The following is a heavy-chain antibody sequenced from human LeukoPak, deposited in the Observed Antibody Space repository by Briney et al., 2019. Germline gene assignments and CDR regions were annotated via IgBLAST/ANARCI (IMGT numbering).Heavy chain of an antibody. CDR1: GFTFSSKA. CDR3: SRLVAARTPYYFAY. V-gene: IGHV3-23*01. J-gene: IGHJ4*02. CDR2: INYSGGST. D-gene: IGHD6-6*01. Sequence: GSLRLSCAASGFTFSSKAMSWVRQAPGKGLEWVSGINYSGGSTYYADSVTGRSTISKDHSKNTLYLQMNKLRTEDTAVYYCSRLVAARTPYYFAYWGQGTLVTVSS.